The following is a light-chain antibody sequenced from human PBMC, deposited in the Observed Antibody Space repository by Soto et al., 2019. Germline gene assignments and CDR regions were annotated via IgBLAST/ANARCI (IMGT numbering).Light chain of an antibody. V-gene: IGKV1-5*01. CDR2: DAS. J-gene: IGKJ1*01. CDR1: HSISSW. Sequence: DIQMTHSPSTLSASLGDRVTIACRASHSISSWLAWYQQKPGKAPKLLIYDASSLERGVPSRFSGSGSGTEFPLTISILQPDDFATFYCQQYNGYSRTFGQGTKVDIK. CDR3: QQYNGYSRT.